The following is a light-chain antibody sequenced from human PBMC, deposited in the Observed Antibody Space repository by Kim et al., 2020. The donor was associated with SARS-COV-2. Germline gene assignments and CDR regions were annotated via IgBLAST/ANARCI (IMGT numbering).Light chain of an antibody. J-gene: IGLJ3*02. CDR1: NTGSKN. Sequence: SYELTQPPSLSVAPGKTATIACGVNNTGSKNIHWYQQRPGQAPVVVIYYDTDRPSGIPERFSGSHSGNTATLTIARVEAGDEADYYCQVWDNNSDHWVFG. CDR3: QVWDNNSDHWV. CDR2: YDT. V-gene: IGLV3-21*04.